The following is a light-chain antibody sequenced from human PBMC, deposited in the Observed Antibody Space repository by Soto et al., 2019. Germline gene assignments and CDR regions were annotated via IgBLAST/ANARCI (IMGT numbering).Light chain of an antibody. CDR1: QSVSNIY. CDR3: QQYDSVPTT. CDR2: ASS. Sequence: EIVLTQSPDTVSLSPGERATLSCRASQSVSNIYLSWYQQKPGQAPRLLIYASSNRATGIPDRFSGTGSGTDFTFTISRLEPEDFAVYYCQQYDSVPTTFGQGTKVEIK. V-gene: IGKV3-20*01. J-gene: IGKJ1*01.